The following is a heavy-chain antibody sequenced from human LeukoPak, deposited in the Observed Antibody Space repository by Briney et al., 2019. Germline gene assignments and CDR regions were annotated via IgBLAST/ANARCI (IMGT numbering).Heavy chain of an antibody. J-gene: IGHJ4*02. CDR1: GYSISSGYY. Sequence: KSSETLSLTCAVSGYSISSGYYWSWIRQPPGKGLEWIGYIYYSGSTNYNPSLKSRVTISVDTSKNQFSLKLSSVTAADTAVYYCARVKGYSSSWYYFDYWGQGTLVTVSS. CDR2: IYYSGST. V-gene: IGHV4-61*01. CDR3: ARVKGYSSSWYYFDY. D-gene: IGHD6-13*01.